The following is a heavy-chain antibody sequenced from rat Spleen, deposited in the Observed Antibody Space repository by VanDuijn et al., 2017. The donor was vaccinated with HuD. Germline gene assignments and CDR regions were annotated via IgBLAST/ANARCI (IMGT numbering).Heavy chain of an antibody. CDR2: ISTFGSKS. V-gene: IGHV5S13*01. D-gene: IGHD4-3*01. CDR3: ARGYGFDY. Sequence: EVQLVESGGGLVQPGRSLKLSCAASGFTFTNYGMAWVRQAPAKGLDWVSSISTFGSKSFYRDSVKGRFTISRDNAKNTQYLQMDSLRSEDTATYYCARGYGFDYWGQGVMVTVSS. CDR1: GFTFTNYG. J-gene: IGHJ2*01.